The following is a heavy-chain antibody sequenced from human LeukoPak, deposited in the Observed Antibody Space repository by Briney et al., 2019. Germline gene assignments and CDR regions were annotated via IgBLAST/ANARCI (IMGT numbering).Heavy chain of an antibody. CDR3: ARESYWGSGLKGFDS. CDR1: GFSLRSYE. Sequence: GGSLRLSCAASGFSLRSYEMNWVRQAPGKGLEWVSSISSSSSYIYYADSVKGRFTISRDNAKNSLYLQVNSLRDEDTAVYYCARESYWGSGLKGFDSWGQGTLVTVSS. J-gene: IGHJ4*02. CDR2: ISSSSSYI. D-gene: IGHD7-27*01. V-gene: IGHV3-21*06.